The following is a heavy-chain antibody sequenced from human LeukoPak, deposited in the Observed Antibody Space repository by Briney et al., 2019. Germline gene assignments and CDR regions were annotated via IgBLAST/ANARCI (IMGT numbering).Heavy chain of an antibody. V-gene: IGHV4-38-2*01. J-gene: IGHJ6*03. CDR1: GYSIGSGYY. CDR3: ARVHSTSPYYYYYYMDV. D-gene: IGHD2-2*01. CDR2: IYHSGST. Sequence: PSDTLALTCVVSGYSIGSGYYWGWIRQPPGKGLEWSGNIYHSGSTYYNPSLKSRVTTSADTSNNQFSLKLSSVTAADTAVYYCARVHSTSPYYYYYYMDVWGKGTTVTVSS.